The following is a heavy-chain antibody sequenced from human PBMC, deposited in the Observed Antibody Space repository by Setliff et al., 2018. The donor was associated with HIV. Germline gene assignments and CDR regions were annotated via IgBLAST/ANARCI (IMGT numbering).Heavy chain of an antibody. J-gene: IGHJ4*02. V-gene: IGHV3-7*01. D-gene: IGHD3-9*01. CDR2: IKQGGSEK. Sequence: GGSLRLSCAASEFAFSNYWMSWVRQAPGKGLEWMANIKQGGSEKYYVDSVKGRFTMSRDNAKNSLFLQMHSLRAEDTAVYYCATNFLYDILTGYFPYQFDQWGQGTLVTVSS. CDR3: ATNFLYDILTGYFPYQFDQ. CDR1: EFAFSNYW.